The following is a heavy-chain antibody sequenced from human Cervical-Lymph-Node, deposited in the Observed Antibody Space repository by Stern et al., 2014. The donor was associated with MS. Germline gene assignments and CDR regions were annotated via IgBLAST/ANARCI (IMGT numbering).Heavy chain of an antibody. J-gene: IGHJ4*02. V-gene: IGHV1-69*06. CDR1: GGTFSSSV. CDR2: VIHMFQTA. CDR3: ASGRPVTDY. Sequence: VQLVESGAEVKKPGSSVKVSCKASGGTFSSSVISWVRQAPGQGLEWMEGVIHMFQTAKYAQKSQGRVTITADKSTSTAYMELSSLRSEDTAFYYCASGRPVTDYWGKGTLVTVSS.